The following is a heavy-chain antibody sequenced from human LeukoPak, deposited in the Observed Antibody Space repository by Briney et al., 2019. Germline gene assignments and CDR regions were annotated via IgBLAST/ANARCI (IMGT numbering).Heavy chain of an antibody. D-gene: IGHD5-18*01. CDR2: ISSSSSYI. V-gene: IGHV3-21*01. J-gene: IGHJ4*02. CDR1: GFTFSSYS. CDR3: ATPVGYSYGFDY. Sequence: GGSLRLSCAASGFTFSSYSMNWVRQAPGKGLEWVSSISSSSSYIYYADSVKGRFTISRDNAKNSLYLQMNSLRADDTAVYYCATPVGYSYGFDYWGQGTLVTVSS.